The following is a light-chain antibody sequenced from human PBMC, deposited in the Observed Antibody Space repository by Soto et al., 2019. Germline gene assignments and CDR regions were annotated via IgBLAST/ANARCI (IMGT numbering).Light chain of an antibody. J-gene: IGKJ4*01. CDR2: DAS. V-gene: IGKV3-11*01. CDR3: QQGLT. CDR1: KSVNIH. Sequence: EIVMTQSPATLSVSPGERATLSCRASKSVNIHLAWYQQKPGQAPRLLMYDASNRATGIPARFSGSGSGTDFTLTISSLEPEDFAVYYCQQGLTFGGGTKVDIK.